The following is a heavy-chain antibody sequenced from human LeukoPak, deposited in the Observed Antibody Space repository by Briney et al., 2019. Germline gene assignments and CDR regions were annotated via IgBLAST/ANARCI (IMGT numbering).Heavy chain of an antibody. J-gene: IGHJ4*02. CDR3: ARGVGPCGSGTPGYYFDY. D-gene: IGHD3-10*01. Sequence: KPSETLSLTCAVYGGSFSGYYWSWIRQPPGKGLEWIGEINHSGSTNYNPSLKSRVTISVDTSKNQFSLKLSSVTAADTAVYYCARGVGPCGSGTPGYYFDYWGQGTLVTVSS. V-gene: IGHV4-34*01. CDR2: INHSGST. CDR1: GGSFSGYY.